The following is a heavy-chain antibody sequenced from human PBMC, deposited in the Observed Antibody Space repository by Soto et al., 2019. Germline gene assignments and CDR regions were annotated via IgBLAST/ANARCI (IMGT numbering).Heavy chain of an antibody. CDR1: GFTFSSSA. J-gene: IGHJ6*03. CDR3: ARHPCSSTSCYYYYMDV. Sequence: GGSLRLSCAASGFTFSSSAMHWVRQAPGKGLEWVAVISYDGNNKFYADSVKGRFTISRDNSKNTLSLQMNSLRAEDTAVYYCARHPCSSTSCYYYYMDVWGKGTTVTVSS. CDR2: ISYDGNNK. V-gene: IGHV3-30-3*01. D-gene: IGHD2-2*01.